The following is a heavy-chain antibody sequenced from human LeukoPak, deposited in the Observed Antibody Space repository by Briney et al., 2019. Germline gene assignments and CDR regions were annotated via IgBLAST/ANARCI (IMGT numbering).Heavy chain of an antibody. Sequence: SETLSLTCTVSGGSISSYYWSWIRQPPGKGLEWIGYIYYSGSTNYNPSLKSRVTISVDTSKNQFSLKLSSVTAADTAVYYCARLGEFVVVPAASFDYWGQGTLVTVSS. D-gene: IGHD2-2*01. CDR1: GGSISSYY. V-gene: IGHV4-59*01. CDR2: IYYSGST. CDR3: ARLGEFVVVPAASFDY. J-gene: IGHJ4*02.